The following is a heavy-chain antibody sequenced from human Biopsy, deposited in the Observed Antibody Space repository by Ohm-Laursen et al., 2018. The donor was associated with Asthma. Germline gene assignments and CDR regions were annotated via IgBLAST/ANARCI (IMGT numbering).Heavy chain of an antibody. CDR3: ARKAGSCISRTCYSLDF. J-gene: IGHJ4*02. CDR1: GGTFNTYV. V-gene: IGHV1-69*13. D-gene: IGHD2-2*01. Sequence: EASVKVSCKSLGGTFNTYVIGWVRQAPGQGLEGLGGINSVFGTTTYPQKFQDRVTITADDSTSTVYMELSSLRSEDTAVYYCARKAGSCISRTCYSLDFWGQGTPVAVSS. CDR2: INSVFGTT.